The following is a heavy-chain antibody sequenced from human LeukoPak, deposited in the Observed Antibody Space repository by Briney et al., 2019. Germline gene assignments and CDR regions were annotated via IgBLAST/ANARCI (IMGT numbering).Heavy chain of an antibody. CDR3: ARVSSSGGYYSYDTFNI. D-gene: IGHD3-22*01. CDR1: GYTFTDYY. Sequence: GASVKVSCKASGYTFTDYYMHWVRQAPGQRLEWMGRINPNSGTTNYAQRFQGRVTMTRDASINTAYMELSSLRSDDTAVYYCARVSSSGGYYSYDTFNIWGQGTMVTVSS. CDR2: INPNSGTT. J-gene: IGHJ3*02. V-gene: IGHV1-2*06.